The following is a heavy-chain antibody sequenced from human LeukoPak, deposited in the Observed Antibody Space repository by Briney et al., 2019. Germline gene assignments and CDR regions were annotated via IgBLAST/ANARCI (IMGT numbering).Heavy chain of an antibody. CDR2: IRYDGSNK. Sequence: GGSLRLSCAASGFTFSSYGMHWVRQAPGKGLEWVAFIRYDGSNKYYADSVKGRFTISRDNSKNTLYLQMNSLRAEDTAVYYCAKDERVYGSGWQIDYWGQGTLVTVSS. V-gene: IGHV3-30*02. CDR1: GFTFSSYG. CDR3: AKDERVYGSGWQIDY. J-gene: IGHJ4*02. D-gene: IGHD6-19*01.